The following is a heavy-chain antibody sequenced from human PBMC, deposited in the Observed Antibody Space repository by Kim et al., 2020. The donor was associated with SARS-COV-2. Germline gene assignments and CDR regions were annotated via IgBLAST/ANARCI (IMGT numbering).Heavy chain of an antibody. CDR2: T. D-gene: IGHD6-13*01. V-gene: IGHV5-51*01. Sequence: TRYSPSFQGKVTVSADKSISTAYLQWSSLKASDTAMYYCARLDSSWYFDYWGQGTLVTVSS. J-gene: IGHJ4*02. CDR3: ARLDSSWYFDY.